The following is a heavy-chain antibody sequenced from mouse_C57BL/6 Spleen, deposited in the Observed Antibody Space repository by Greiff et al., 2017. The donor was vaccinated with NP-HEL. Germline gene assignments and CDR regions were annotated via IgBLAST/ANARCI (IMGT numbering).Heavy chain of an antibody. V-gene: IGHV1-36*01. J-gene: IGHJ2*01. D-gene: IGHD2-9*01. Sequence: VQLKQSGPVLVKPGPSVKISCKASGFTFTDYYMHWVKQSHGKSLEWIGLVYPYNGGTSYNQKFKGKATLTVDTSSSTAYMELNSLTSEDSAVYYCASSPTMVTTYYFDYWGQGTTLTVSS. CDR2: VYPYNGGT. CDR1: GFTFTDYY. CDR3: ASSPTMVTTYYFDY.